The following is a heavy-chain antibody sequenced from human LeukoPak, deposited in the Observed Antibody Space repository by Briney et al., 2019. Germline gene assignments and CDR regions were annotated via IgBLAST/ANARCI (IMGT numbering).Heavy chain of an antibody. J-gene: IGHJ4*02. CDR2: ISGSGGST. D-gene: IGHD3-16*02. Sequence: GGSLRLSCAASGFTFSSYAMSWVRQAPGKGLEWVSAISGSGGSTYYADSVKGRFTISRDNSKNMLYLQMNSLRAEDTAVYYCARSGYDYVWGSYRVPRFDYWGQGTLVTVSS. CDR3: ARSGYDYVWGSYRVPRFDY. V-gene: IGHV3-23*01. CDR1: GFTFSSYA.